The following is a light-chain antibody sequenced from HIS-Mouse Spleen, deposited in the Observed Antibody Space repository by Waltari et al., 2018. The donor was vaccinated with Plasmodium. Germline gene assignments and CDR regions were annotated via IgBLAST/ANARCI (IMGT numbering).Light chain of an antibody. V-gene: IGKV3-15*01. CDR1: QSVSSN. Sequence: EIVMTQSPATLPVSPGERATLSCRASQSVSSNLAWYQQKPGQAPRLRIYGASTRATGIPARFSVSGSGTEFTLTISSLQSEDFAVYYCQQYNNWSFTFGPGTKVDIK. J-gene: IGKJ3*01. CDR3: QQYNNWSFT. CDR2: GAS.